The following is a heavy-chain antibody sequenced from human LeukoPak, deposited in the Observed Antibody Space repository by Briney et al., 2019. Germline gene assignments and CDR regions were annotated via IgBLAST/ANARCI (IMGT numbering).Heavy chain of an antibody. J-gene: IGHJ6*03. V-gene: IGHV4-4*02. D-gene: IGHD3-10*01. CDR2: IYHSGST. CDR1: GGSISSSNW. CDR3: ARSQESRYYYYYMDV. Sequence: SETLSLTCAVSGGSISSSNWWSWVRQPPGKGLEWIGEIYHSGSTNYNPSLKSRVTISVDKSKNQFSLKLSSVTAADTAVYYCARSQESRYYYYYMDVWGKGTTVTVSS.